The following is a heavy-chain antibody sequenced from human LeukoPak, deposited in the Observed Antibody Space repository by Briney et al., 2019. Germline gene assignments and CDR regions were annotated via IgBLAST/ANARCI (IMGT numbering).Heavy chain of an antibody. CDR2: ISSSSSTI. J-gene: IGHJ4*02. Sequence: PGGSLRLSCAASGFTFSSYEMNWVRQAPGKGLEWVSYISSSSSTIYYADSVKGRFTISRDNAKNSLYLQMNSLRAEDTAVYYCARDYGLSSIDYWGQGTLVTVSS. CDR3: ARDYGLSSIDY. V-gene: IGHV3-48*01. D-gene: IGHD3-10*01. CDR1: GFTFSSYE.